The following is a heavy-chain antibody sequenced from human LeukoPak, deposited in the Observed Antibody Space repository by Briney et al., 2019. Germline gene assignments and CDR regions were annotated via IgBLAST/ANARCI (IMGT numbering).Heavy chain of an antibody. Sequence: PGGSLRLSCAASGFTFSSYAMSWVRQAPGKGLEWVALISNDGSNKFYADSVKGRFTISRDNSKNTLYLQMNSLRAEDTAVYYCAKGVYDSSGYYPNDALDIWGQGTMVTVSS. CDR1: GFTFSSYA. D-gene: IGHD3-22*01. CDR3: AKGVYDSSGYYPNDALDI. CDR2: ISNDGSNK. J-gene: IGHJ3*02. V-gene: IGHV3-30*18.